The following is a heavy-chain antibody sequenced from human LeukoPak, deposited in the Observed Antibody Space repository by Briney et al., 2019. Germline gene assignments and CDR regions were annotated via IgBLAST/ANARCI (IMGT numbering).Heavy chain of an antibody. Sequence: ASETLSLTCAVYGGSFSGYYWSWIRQPPGKGLEWIGEINHSGSTNYNPSLKSRVTISVDTSKNQFSLKLSSVTAADTAVYYCASENYDFWSGYRYGMDVWGQGTTVTVSS. V-gene: IGHV4-34*01. D-gene: IGHD3-3*01. CDR1: GGSFSGYY. CDR3: ASENYDFWSGYRYGMDV. J-gene: IGHJ6*02. CDR2: INHSGST.